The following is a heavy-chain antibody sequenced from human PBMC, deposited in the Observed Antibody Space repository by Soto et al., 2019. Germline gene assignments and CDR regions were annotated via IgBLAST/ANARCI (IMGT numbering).Heavy chain of an antibody. Sequence: SETLSLTCAVYCGSFSGYYWSWIRQPPGKGLEWIGEINHSGSTNYNPSLKSRVTMSVDTSKNQFSLKLSSVTAADTAVYYCALRSMAVVPEYWGQGTLVTVSS. D-gene: IGHD3-22*01. CDR1: CGSFSGYY. CDR2: INHSGST. V-gene: IGHV4-34*01. J-gene: IGHJ4*02. CDR3: ALRSMAVVPEY.